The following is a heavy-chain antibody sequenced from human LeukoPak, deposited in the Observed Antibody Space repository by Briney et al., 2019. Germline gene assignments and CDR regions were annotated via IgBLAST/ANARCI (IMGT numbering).Heavy chain of an antibody. CDR3: ARGLAIAVAG. V-gene: IGHV1-2*02. Sequence: ASVKVSCKASGYTSTGYYMHWVRQAPGQGLEWMGWINPNSGGTNYAQKIQGRVTMTRDTSISTAYMELSRLRSDDTAVYYCARGLAIAVAGWGQGTLVTVSS. CDR1: GYTSTGYY. CDR2: INPNSGGT. J-gene: IGHJ4*02. D-gene: IGHD6-19*01.